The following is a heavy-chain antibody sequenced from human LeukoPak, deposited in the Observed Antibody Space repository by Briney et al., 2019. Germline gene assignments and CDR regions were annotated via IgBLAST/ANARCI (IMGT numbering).Heavy chain of an antibody. J-gene: IGHJ4*02. CDR2: ISYDGSNK. D-gene: IGHD4-17*01. Sequence: GSLRLSCAASGFTFSSYGMHWVRQAPGKGLEWVAVISYDGSNKYYADSVKGRFTISRDNSKDTLYLQMNSLRAEDTAVYYCAKGSTVTYDYWGQGTLVTVSS. CDR1: GFTFSSYG. V-gene: IGHV3-30*18. CDR3: AKGSTVTYDY.